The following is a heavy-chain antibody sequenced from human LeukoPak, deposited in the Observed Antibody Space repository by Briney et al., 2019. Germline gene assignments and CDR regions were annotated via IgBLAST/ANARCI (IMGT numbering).Heavy chain of an antibody. CDR1: GGTFGSYA. Sequence: GASVKVSCKASGGTFGSYAISWVRQAPGQGLEWMGGIIPIFGTANYAQKFQGRVTITADESTSTAYMELSSLRSEDTAVYYCARARLDRAITMVRGVIYFDYWGQGTLVTVFS. CDR3: ARARLDRAITMVRGVIYFDY. J-gene: IGHJ4*02. V-gene: IGHV1-69*13. D-gene: IGHD3-10*01. CDR2: IIPIFGTA.